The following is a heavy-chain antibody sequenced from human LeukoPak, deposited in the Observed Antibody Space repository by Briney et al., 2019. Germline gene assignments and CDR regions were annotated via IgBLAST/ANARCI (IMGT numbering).Heavy chain of an antibody. Sequence: ASVKVSCKASGGTFNNYAINWVRQAPGQGLEWMGGIIPIFGTANYAQKFQGRVTITADKSTSTAYMELSSLRSEDTAVYYCARDLRRIVVVPAALANDAFDTWGQGTMVTVSS. V-gene: IGHV1-69*06. D-gene: IGHD2-2*01. J-gene: IGHJ3*02. CDR2: IIPIFGTA. CDR3: ARDLRRIVVVPAALANDAFDT. CDR1: GGTFNNYA.